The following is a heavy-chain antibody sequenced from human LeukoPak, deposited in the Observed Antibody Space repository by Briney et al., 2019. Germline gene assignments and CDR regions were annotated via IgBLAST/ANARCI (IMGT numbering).Heavy chain of an antibody. CDR3: ARETSQKGAHYMDV. V-gene: IGHV4-59*01. CDR1: GGSISSYY. CDR2: IHYSGST. Sequence: PSETLSLTCTVSGGSISSYYWSWIRQPPGKGLEWIGYIHYSGSTHYNPSLKSRVTISVDTSKNQFSLKLSSVTAADTAVYYCARETSQKGAHYMDVWGKGTTVTISS. D-gene: IGHD3-16*01. J-gene: IGHJ6*03.